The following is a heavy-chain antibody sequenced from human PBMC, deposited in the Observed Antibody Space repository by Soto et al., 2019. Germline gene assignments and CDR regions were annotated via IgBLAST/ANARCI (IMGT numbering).Heavy chain of an antibody. V-gene: IGHV3-11*06. CDR1: GFTFSDYY. D-gene: IGHD6-13*01. CDR2: ISSSSSYT. CDR3: ARVRWTTSSWYYLDS. Sequence: QVQLVESGGGLVKPGGSLRLSCAASGFTFSDYYMSWIRQAPGKGLEWVSYISSSSSYTNYADSVKGRFTISRDNAKNSLYLQMNSLRAEDTAVYYCARVRWTTSSWYYLDSWGQGTLVTVSS. J-gene: IGHJ4*02.